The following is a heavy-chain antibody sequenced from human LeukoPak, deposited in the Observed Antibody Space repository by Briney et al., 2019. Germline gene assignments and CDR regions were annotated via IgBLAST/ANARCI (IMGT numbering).Heavy chain of an antibody. D-gene: IGHD5-24*01. CDR1: GFTVNSSY. Sequence: GGSLRLSCAASGFTVNSSYINWVRQAPGKGLEWVSVIYSGGSTYYADSVKGRFTISRDNSKNTLYLQMNSLRAEDTAVYYCARDPGIDGYWYFDLWGRGTLVTVSS. V-gene: IGHV3-53*01. CDR3: ARDPGIDGYWYFDL. J-gene: IGHJ2*01. CDR2: IYSGGST.